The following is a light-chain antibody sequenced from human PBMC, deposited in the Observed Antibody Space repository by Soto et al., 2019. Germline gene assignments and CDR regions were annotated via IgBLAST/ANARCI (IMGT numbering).Light chain of an antibody. CDR3: SSYTTTYTGV. V-gene: IGLV2-14*03. Sequence: QSALTQPASVSGSPGQSITISCTGTRSDVGAYNYVSWYQQHPGKAPKLMIYDVNNRPSGVSHRFSGSKSGNTASLTISGLQAEDEADYYCSSYTTTYTGVFGTGTKVTVL. CDR1: RSDVGAYNY. CDR2: DVN. J-gene: IGLJ1*01.